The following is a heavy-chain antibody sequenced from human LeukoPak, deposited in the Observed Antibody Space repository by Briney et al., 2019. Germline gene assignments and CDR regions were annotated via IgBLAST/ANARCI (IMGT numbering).Heavy chain of an antibody. V-gene: IGHV1-69*13. CDR2: IIPIFGTA. D-gene: IGHD2/OR15-2a*01. Sequence: GASVKVSCKASGGTFSSYAISWVRQAPGQGLEWMGGIIPIFGTANYAQKFQGRVTITADESTSTAYMELSSLRSEDTAVYYCARRAGEYSHPYDYWGQGTLVTVSS. CDR1: GGTFSSYA. CDR3: ARRAGEYSHPYDY. J-gene: IGHJ4*02.